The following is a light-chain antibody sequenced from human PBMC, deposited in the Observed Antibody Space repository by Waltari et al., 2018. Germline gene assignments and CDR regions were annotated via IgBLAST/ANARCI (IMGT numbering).Light chain of an antibody. CDR1: QRLSSSH. Sequence: EIALTQSPATLSLSPGERATLSCRASQRLSSSHLAWYQHKRGQAPRLLISGASTRAKGIPDRFSASGSGTDFTFTVRRLEPEDFAVYYCQQFGSSPWTFGQGTTVEI. CDR3: QQFGSSPWT. J-gene: IGKJ1*01. CDR2: GAS. V-gene: IGKV3-20*01.